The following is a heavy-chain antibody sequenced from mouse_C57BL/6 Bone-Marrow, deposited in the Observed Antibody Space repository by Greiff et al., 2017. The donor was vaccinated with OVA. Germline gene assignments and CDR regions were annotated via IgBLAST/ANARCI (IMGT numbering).Heavy chain of an antibody. CDR2: INPNNGGT. Sequence: VQLQQSGPELVKPGASVKIPCKASGYTFTGYNMDWVKQSHGKSLEWIGDINPNNGGTIYNQKFKGKATLTVDKSSSTAYMELRSLTSEDTAVYYCARSYGSPWYFDYWGQGTTLTVSS. V-gene: IGHV1-18*01. CDR1: GYTFTGYN. CDR3: ARSYGSPWYFDY. D-gene: IGHD1-1*01. J-gene: IGHJ2*01.